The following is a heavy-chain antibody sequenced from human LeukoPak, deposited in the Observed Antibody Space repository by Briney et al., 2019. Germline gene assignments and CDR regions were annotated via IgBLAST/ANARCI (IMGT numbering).Heavy chain of an antibody. CDR1: GYTFTSYY. J-gene: IGHJ5*02. CDR3: ARDRTGRDGYNFWFDP. Sequence: GASVKVSCKASGYTFTSYYMHWVRQAPGQGLEWMGIINPSGGSTSYAQKFQGRVTMTRDMSTSTVYMELSSLRSEDTAVYCCARDRTGRDGYNFWFDPWGQGTLVTVSS. D-gene: IGHD5-24*01. CDR2: INPSGGST. V-gene: IGHV1-46*01.